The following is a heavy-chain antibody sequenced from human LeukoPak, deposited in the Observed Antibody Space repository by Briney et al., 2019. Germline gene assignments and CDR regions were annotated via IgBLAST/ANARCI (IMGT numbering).Heavy chain of an antibody. J-gene: IGHJ4*02. Sequence: SETLSLTCAVYGGSFSGYYWSWIRQPPGKGLEWIGEIYHSGSTNYNPSLKSRVTISVDTSKNQFSLKLYSVTAADTAVYYCARGGDYGDYVFHYWGQGTLVTVSS. CDR1: GGSFSGYY. D-gene: IGHD4-17*01. V-gene: IGHV4-34*01. CDR2: IYHSGST. CDR3: ARGGDYGDYVFHY.